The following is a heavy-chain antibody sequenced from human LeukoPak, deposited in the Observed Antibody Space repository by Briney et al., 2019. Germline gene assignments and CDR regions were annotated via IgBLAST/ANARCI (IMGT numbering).Heavy chain of an antibody. CDR1: GFTFSSYS. J-gene: IGHJ4*02. V-gene: IGHV3-48*04. CDR2: ISSSSSTV. D-gene: IGHD3-10*01. CDR3: AREMVRGVIITLGGYFDY. Sequence: GGSLRLSCAASGFTFSSYSMNWVRQAPGKGLEWVSYISSSSSTVYYADSVKGRFTISRDNAKNSLYLQMNSLRAEDTAVYYCAREMVRGVIITLGGYFDYWGQGTLVTVSS.